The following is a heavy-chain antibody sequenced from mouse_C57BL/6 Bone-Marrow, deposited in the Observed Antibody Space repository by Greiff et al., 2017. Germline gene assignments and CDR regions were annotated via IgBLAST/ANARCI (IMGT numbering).Heavy chain of an antibody. Sequence: VHLVESGAELARPGASVKLSCKASGYTFTSYGISWVKQRTGQGLEWIGEIYPRSGNTYYNEKFKGKATLTADKSSSTAYMELRRLTSEDSAVYFWARGGPYAAWFAYWGQGTLVTVSA. CDR3: ARGGPYAAWFAY. V-gene: IGHV1-81*01. D-gene: IGHD1-1*01. J-gene: IGHJ3*01. CDR1: GYTFTSYG. CDR2: IYPRSGNT.